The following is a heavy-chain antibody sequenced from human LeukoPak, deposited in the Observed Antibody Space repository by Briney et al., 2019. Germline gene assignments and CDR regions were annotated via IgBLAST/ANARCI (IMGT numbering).Heavy chain of an antibody. CDR3: AKGSYYYDSSGYLDY. J-gene: IGHJ4*02. CDR1: GFTFSSYA. Sequence: GGSLRLSCAASGFTFSSYAMSWVRQAPGKGLEWISALSGSGGYTYYADSVKGRFTISRDNSKNTLYLQMNSLRAEDTAVYYCAKGSYYYDSSGYLDYWGQGTLVTVSS. V-gene: IGHV3-23*01. CDR2: LSGSGGYT. D-gene: IGHD3-22*01.